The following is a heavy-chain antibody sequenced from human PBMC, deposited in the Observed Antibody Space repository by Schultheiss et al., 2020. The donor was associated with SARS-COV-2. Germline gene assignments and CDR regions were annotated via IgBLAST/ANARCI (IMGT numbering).Heavy chain of an antibody. CDR3: ARLAGYSSSWDLYYYYYYYMDV. CDR2: INHSGST. CDR1: GGSFSGYY. Sequence: ETLSLTCAVYGGSFSGYYWSWIRQPPGKGLEWIGEINHSGSTNYNPSLKSRVTISVDTSKNQFSLKLSSVTAADTAVYYCARLAGYSSSWDLYYYYYYYMDVWGKGTTVTVSS. J-gene: IGHJ6*03. D-gene: IGHD6-13*01. V-gene: IGHV4-34*01.